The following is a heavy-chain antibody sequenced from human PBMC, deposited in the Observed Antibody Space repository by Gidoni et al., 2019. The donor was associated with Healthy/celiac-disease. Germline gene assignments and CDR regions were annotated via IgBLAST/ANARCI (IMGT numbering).Heavy chain of an antibody. CDR3: ARVTLGFFDSSSSGTFDY. CDR2: IYYSGST. D-gene: IGHD6-6*01. J-gene: IGHJ4*02. V-gene: IGHV4-31*01. CDR1: GCSIRTVGPS. Sequence: QVQLQASGPGLVQPSQTLSLTCTFSGCSIRTVGPSWSWIRQPPGKGLEWIGYIYYSGSTYYNPSLKSLVTISVDTSKNQFSLKLSSVTAADTAVYYCARVTLGFFDSSSSGTFDYWGQGTLVTVSS.